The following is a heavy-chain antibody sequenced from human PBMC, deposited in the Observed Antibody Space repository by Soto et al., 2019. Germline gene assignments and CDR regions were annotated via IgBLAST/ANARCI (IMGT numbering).Heavy chain of an antibody. CDR3: ARVSLLTGYYMRGFDY. Sequence: SETLSLTCTVSGGSISSGGYYWSWIRQPPGKGLEWIGEINHSGSTNYNPSLKSRVTISVDTSKNQFSLKLSSVTAADTAVYYCARVSLLTGYYMRGFDYWGQGTLVTVSS. CDR2: INHSGST. CDR1: GGSISSGGYY. V-gene: IGHV4-39*07. J-gene: IGHJ4*02. D-gene: IGHD3-9*01.